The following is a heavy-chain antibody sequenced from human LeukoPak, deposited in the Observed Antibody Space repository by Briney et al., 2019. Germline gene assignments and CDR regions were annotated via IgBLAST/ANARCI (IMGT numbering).Heavy chain of an antibody. CDR1: GFTFDDYG. J-gene: IGHJ3*02. Sequence: PGGSLRLSCAASGFTFDDYGMSWVRQAPGKGLEWVSGINWNGGSTAYADSVKGRFTISRDNAKNSLYLQMNSLRAEDTALYYCARDQILPTMVTPFDIWGQGTMVTVSS. CDR2: INWNGGST. V-gene: IGHV3-20*04. D-gene: IGHD4/OR15-4a*01. CDR3: ARDQILPTMVTPFDI.